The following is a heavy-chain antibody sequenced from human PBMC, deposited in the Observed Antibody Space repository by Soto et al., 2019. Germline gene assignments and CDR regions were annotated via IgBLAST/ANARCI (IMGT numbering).Heavy chain of an antibody. V-gene: IGHV5-51*03. Sequence: PXDSLTSSGKGSGYRFTSYWIGLVRQMPGKGLEWMGIIYPGDSDTTYSPSFQGQVTISADKSISTAYLQWSSLKASDTAMYYCARPEGGSYSPLRYWGQGTLVTVSS. CDR1: GYRFTSYW. CDR2: IYPGDSDT. CDR3: ARPEGGSYSPLRY. D-gene: IGHD1-26*01. J-gene: IGHJ4*02.